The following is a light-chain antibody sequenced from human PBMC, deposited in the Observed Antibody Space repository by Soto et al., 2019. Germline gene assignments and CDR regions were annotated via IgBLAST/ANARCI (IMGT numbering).Light chain of an antibody. V-gene: IGKV3-11*01. CDR3: QQCNNWPRT. J-gene: IGKJ1*01. CDR2: DAS. CDR1: QSVSSY. Sequence: EILLTQSPGTLSLSPGERATLSCRASQSVSSYLAWYQQIPGQAPRLLIYDASTRATGIPARFSGSGSGTEFTLTISSLQSEDFAVYYCQQCNNWPRTFGQGTKVDIK.